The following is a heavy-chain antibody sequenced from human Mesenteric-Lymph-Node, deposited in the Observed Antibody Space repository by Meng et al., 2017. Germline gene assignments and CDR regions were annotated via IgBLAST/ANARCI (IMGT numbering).Heavy chain of an antibody. CDR1: GYTFTGYY. J-gene: IGHJ6*02. CDR2: ISAYNGNT. CDR3: AREEDTAMGYYYYYGMDA. Sequence: ASVKVSCKASGYTFTGYYIHWVRQAPGQGLEWMGWISAYNGNTNYAQKLQGRVTMTTDTSTSTVYMELSSLRSEDTAVYYCAREEDTAMGYYYYYGMDAWGQGTTVTVSS. V-gene: IGHV1-18*04. D-gene: IGHD5-18*01.